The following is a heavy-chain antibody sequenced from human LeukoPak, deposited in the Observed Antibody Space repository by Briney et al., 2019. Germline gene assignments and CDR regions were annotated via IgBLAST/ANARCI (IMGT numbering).Heavy chain of an antibody. CDR3: ARDGREWGSVDY. J-gene: IGHJ4*02. D-gene: IGHD1-26*01. Sequence: GGSLRLSCAASGFTFNDYSMNWVRQAPGKGLEWASYISSSSSTISYADSVKGRFTISRDTAKNSLYLQMNSLRAEDTAVYYCARDGREWGSVDYWGQGTLVTVSS. CDR2: ISSSSSTI. CDR1: GFTFNDYS. V-gene: IGHV3-48*01.